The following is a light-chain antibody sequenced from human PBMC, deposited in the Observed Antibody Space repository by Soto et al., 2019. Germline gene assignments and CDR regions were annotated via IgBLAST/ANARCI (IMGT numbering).Light chain of an antibody. CDR3: SSYTSSSTSVV. Sequence: QSALTQPPSVSGSPGQSVTISCTGTSSDVGSYNRVSWYQQPPGTAPKLMIYEVSNRPSGVPDRFSGSKSGNTASLTTSGLQAEDEADYYCSSYTSSSTSVVFGGGTKLTVL. V-gene: IGLV2-18*03. CDR1: SSDVGSYNR. CDR2: EVS. J-gene: IGLJ2*01.